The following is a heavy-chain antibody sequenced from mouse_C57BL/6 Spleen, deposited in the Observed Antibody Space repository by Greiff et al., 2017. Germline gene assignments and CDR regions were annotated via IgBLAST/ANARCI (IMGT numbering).Heavy chain of an antibody. V-gene: IGHV1-54*01. CDR2: INPGSGGT. J-gene: IGHJ1*03. CDR3: ARSGVIGGYWYFDV. D-gene: IGHD1-1*01. Sequence: QVQLQQSGAELVRPGTSVKVSCKASGYAFTNYLIEWVKQRPGQGLEWIGVINPGSGGTNYNEKFKGKATLTADKASRHAYMQLSSLTSEDSAVYFCARSGVIGGYWYFDVWGTGTTVTVSS. CDR1: GYAFTNYL.